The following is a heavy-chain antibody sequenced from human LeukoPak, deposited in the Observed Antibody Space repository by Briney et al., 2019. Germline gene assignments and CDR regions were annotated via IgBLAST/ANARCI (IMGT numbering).Heavy chain of an antibody. D-gene: IGHD3-10*01. V-gene: IGHV3-48*03. CDR2: ISSSGDTT. J-gene: IGHJ3*02. Sequence: GGSLRLSCAASGSIGFIFSTCEMNWVRQAPGKGLEWVSYISSSGDTTYYADSVKGRFTISRDSAKNSLYLQMNSLRAEDTAVYHCTKESRGDGDAFDIWGQGTMVTVSS. CDR3: TKESRGDGDAFDI. CDR1: GSIGFIFSTCE.